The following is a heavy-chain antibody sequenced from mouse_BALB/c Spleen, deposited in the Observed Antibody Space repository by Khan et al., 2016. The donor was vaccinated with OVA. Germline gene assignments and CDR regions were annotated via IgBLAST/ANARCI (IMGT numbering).Heavy chain of an antibody. V-gene: IGHV1-5*01. J-gene: IGHJ3*01. CDR1: GYSFTSYL. CDR2: IYPGNSDA. Sequence: VQLQQSGTVLVRPGASVKMSCKASGYSFTSYLIHWVKQRSGKGLEWIGDIYPGNSDASYNQKFKDKATLTVGTSASTAYMELSSLTTEDSAVYYCIRRCYSSFAYGGQGTMLTVSA. CDR3: IRRCYSSFAY. D-gene: IGHD1-3*01.